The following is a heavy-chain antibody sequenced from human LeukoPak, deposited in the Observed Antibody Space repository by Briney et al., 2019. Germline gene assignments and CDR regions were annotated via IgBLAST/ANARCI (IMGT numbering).Heavy chain of an antibody. CDR1: GFTFSRYW. V-gene: IGHV3-7*01. Sequence: GGSLRLSCAVSGFTFSRYWMAWVRQAPGKGLEWVANIKQDGSDKNYVDSVKGRFTISRDNAKNLMYLQMNCLRAEDTAVYYCARDKIVGATYFDDWGQGTLVTVSS. D-gene: IGHD1-26*01. CDR3: ARDKIVGATYFDD. CDR2: IKQDGSDK. J-gene: IGHJ4*02.